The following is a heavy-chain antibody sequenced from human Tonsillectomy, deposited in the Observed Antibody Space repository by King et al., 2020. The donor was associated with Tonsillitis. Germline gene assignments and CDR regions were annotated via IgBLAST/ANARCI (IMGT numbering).Heavy chain of an antibody. CDR3: ARIRAAVTMVSDYYVIDV. CDR2: IFSNDEK. V-gene: IGHV2-26*01. CDR1: GFSLTNARMG. Sequence: VTLKESGPVLVKPTETLTLTCTVSGFSLTNARMGVTWIRQPPGKALEWLAHIFSNDEKSYSTSLKSRLTISKDTSKSPVDLSMTNMKPVDTATCYCARIRAAVTMVSDYYVIDVWGPGTTVTVSS. D-gene: IGHD4/OR15-4a*01. J-gene: IGHJ6*02.